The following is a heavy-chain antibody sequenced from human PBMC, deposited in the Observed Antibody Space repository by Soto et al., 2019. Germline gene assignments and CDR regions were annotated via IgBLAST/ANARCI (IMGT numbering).Heavy chain of an antibody. CDR1: GFTFSSYA. J-gene: IGHJ6*03. V-gene: IGHV3-23*01. D-gene: IGHD2-15*01. CDR2: ISGSGGSI. Sequence: EVQLLESGGGLVQPGGSLRLSCAASGFTFSSYAMSWVRQAPGKGLEWVSAISGSGGSIYYADSVKGRFTISRDNSKNTLYLQMNSLRAEDTAVYYCAKRGDCSGGSCYHMDVWGKGTTVTVSS. CDR3: AKRGDCSGGSCYHMDV.